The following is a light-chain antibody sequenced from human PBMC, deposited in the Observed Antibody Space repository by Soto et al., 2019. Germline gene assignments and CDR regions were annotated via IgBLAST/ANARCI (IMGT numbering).Light chain of an antibody. Sequence: DIQMTQSPSSLSASVGDRVTITCRASQAISNYLAWYQQKPGKVPKLLICAASTLQSGVPSRFSGSGSGTDFTLTISSLQPEDVATYYCQNYNSAPTFGGGTKVEIK. CDR1: QAISNY. CDR3: QNYNSAPT. J-gene: IGKJ4*01. V-gene: IGKV1-27*01. CDR2: AAS.